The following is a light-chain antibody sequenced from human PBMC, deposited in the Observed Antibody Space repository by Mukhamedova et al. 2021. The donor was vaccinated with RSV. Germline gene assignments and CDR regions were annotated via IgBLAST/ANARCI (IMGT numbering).Light chain of an antibody. CDR2: DIS. Sequence: GEVPKSLIYDISNLQSGVPSRFSGGGSGTDFTLTINSLQPEDFATYYCQQYYSHPFTFGQGTRLEIK. CDR3: QQYYSHPFT. V-gene: IGKV1-16*01. J-gene: IGKJ5*01.